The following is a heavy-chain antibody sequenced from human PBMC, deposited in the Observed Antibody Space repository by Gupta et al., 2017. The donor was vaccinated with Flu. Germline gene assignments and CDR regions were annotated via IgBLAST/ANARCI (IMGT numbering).Heavy chain of an antibody. J-gene: IGHJ3*02. D-gene: IGHD6-19*01. Sequence: EVQLVESGGGLVQPGGSLKLSCVASGFTFSGTTKHWVRQSSGKGLEWLGRIRTRSNSRATSYMASVKGRFTISRDDSKNTAYLQMNSLKSDDTAVYYCAGEGPNIGWSYDAFDIWGRGTMVAVSS. CDR2: IRTRSNSRAT. V-gene: IGHV3-73*02. CDR1: GFTFSGTT. CDR3: AGEGPNIGWSYDAFDI.